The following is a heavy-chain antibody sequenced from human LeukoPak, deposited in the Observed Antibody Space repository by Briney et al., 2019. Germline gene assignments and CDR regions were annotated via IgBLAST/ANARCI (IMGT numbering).Heavy chain of an antibody. Sequence: GGSLRLSCAASGFTFSKAWMTWVRQSAGKGLEWVGRIKSRADGGTTDYPAPVKGRFTIPRDDEKNTVYLEINSLTTEDSAVYYCTTVGSSWGFDYWGQGTLVTVSS. CDR3: TTVGSSWGFDY. D-gene: IGHD6-13*01. CDR2: IKSRADGGTT. V-gene: IGHV3-15*01. CDR1: GFTFSKAW. J-gene: IGHJ4*02.